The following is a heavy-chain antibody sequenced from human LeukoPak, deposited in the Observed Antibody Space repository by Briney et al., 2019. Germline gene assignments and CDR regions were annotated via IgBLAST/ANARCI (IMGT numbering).Heavy chain of an antibody. D-gene: IGHD2-2*01. V-gene: IGHV4-4*07. CDR3: ARGVVPAAIGY. J-gene: IGHJ4*02. Sequence: PSETLSLTCTVSGGSISTYYWSWIRQPAGKGLEWVGRISSTGKTNYNPSLKSRVIMSVDTSKNQFSLKLTSVTAADTAVYYCARGVVPAAIGYWGQGALVTVSS. CDR1: GGSISTYY. CDR2: ISSTGKT.